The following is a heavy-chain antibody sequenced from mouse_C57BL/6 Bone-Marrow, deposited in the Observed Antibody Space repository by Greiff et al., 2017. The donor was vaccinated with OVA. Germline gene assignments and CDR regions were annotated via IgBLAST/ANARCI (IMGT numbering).Heavy chain of an antibody. J-gene: IGHJ4*01. Sequence: QVQLKESGPGLVQPSQSLSITCTVSGFSLTSYGVHWVRQPPGKGLEWLGVIWSGGSTDYNAAFISRLSISKDNSKSQVFFKMNSLQADDTAIYYCAKRNYGSPYAMDYWGQGTSVTVSS. CDR1: GFSLTSYG. D-gene: IGHD1-1*01. CDR2: IWSGGST. V-gene: IGHV2-4*01. CDR3: AKRNYGSPYAMDY.